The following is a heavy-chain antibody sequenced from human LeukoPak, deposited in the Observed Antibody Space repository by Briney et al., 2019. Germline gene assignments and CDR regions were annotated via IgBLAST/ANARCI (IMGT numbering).Heavy chain of an antibody. CDR2: ISYSGST. J-gene: IGHJ4*02. Sequence: SETLSLTCTVSGGSFSSPDYYWSWIRQPPGKGLEWIGYISYSGSTNYNPSLKSRVTISVDTSKSQFSLKLSSVTAADTAVYYCATTPNPNYFDYWGQEALVTVSS. CDR3: ATTPNPNYFDY. V-gene: IGHV4-61*08. CDR1: GGSFSSPDYY.